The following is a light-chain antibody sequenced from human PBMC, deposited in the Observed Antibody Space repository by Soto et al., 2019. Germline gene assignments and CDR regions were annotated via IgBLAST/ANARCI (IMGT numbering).Light chain of an antibody. Sequence: IALTHLPANLCLSPRARPPLSCRASQSVSSYLAWYQQKPGQAPRLLIYDASNRATGIPARFSGSGSGTDFTLTISSLEPEDFAVYYCQQRSNWPPITFGQGTRLEIK. CDR1: QSVSSY. CDR2: DAS. V-gene: IGKV3-11*01. CDR3: QQRSNWPPIT. J-gene: IGKJ5*01.